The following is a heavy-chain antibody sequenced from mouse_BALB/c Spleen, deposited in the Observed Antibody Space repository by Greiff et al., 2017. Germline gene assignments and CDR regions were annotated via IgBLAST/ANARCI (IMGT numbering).Heavy chain of an antibody. V-gene: IGHV1-9*01. CDR2: ILPGSGST. D-gene: IGHD1-1*01. CDR1: GYTFSSYW. CDR3: TRDYGSSYFAY. Sequence: QVQLLQSGAELMKPGASVKISCTATGYTFSSYWIEWVKQTPGHGLEWIGEILPGSGSTNYNEKFKGMATFSADTSTNTAYMQLSSLTSEDSAVYYCTRDYGSSYFAYWGQGTLVTVSA. J-gene: IGHJ3*01.